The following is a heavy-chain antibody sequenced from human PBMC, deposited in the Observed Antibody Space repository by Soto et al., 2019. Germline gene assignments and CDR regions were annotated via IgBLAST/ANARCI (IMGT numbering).Heavy chain of an antibody. CDR3: ARIRTYSRN. V-gene: IGHV3-7*03. CDR1: GFSLRDYW. CDR2: VKPDGTET. Sequence: EVQLVESGGALVQPGGSLTLSCAASGFSLRDYWMSWVRQAPGKGLEWVANVKPDGTETNYVDSVKGRFTISRDNAKNLLLLQVNSLRVEDTGVYYCARIRTYSRNWGQGTLVTVSS. D-gene: IGHD4-4*01. J-gene: IGHJ1*01.